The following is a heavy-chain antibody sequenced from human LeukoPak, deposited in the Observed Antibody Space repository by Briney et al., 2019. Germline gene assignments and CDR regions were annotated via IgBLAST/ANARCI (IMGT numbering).Heavy chain of an antibody. CDR2: ISSRSSYI. CDR3: ARDSGSGYSDY. J-gene: IGHJ4*02. CDR1: GFTFSLYS. D-gene: IGHD3-22*01. Sequence: PGGSLRLSCAASGFTFSLYSMNWVRQASGKGLEWVSSISSRSSYIYYADSLKGRFTMSRDNAKNSLYLQMNSLRAEDTAVYYCARDSGSGYSDYWGQGTLVTVSS. V-gene: IGHV3-21*01.